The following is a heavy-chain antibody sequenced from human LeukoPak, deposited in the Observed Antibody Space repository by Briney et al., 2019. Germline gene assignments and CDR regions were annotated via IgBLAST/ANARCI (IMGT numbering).Heavy chain of an antibody. D-gene: IGHD1-26*01. Sequence: SETLSLTCTVSGGSISSSGYSWGWIRQPPGKGLEWIGSIYYSGSTFYNPSLNSRVTVSVDTSKNQFSLKLSSVTAADTAVYYCARQGSGRSSDYWGQGTLVTVSS. V-gene: IGHV4-39*01. CDR2: IYYSGST. J-gene: IGHJ4*02. CDR1: GGSISSSGYS. CDR3: ARQGSGRSSDY.